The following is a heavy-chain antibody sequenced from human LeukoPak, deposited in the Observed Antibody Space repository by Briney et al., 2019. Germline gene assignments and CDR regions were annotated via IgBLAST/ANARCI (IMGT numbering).Heavy chain of an antibody. D-gene: IGHD1-14*01. J-gene: IGHJ4*02. CDR2: IKQDGSEK. Sequence: GGSLRLSCAASGFTFTSYWVNWVRQAPGMGLEWVANIKQDGSEKYYVDSVKGRFTISRDNAKNSLYPQMNSLRAEDTAVYYCARDPDRDGVDYWGQGTLVTVSS. CDR3: ARDPDRDGVDY. CDR1: GFTFTSYW. V-gene: IGHV3-7*01.